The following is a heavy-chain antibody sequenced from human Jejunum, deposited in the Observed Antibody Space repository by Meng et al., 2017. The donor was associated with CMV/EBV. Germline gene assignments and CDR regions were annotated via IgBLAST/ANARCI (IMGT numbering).Heavy chain of an antibody. J-gene: IGHJ4*02. CDR1: GCTFSSYS. CDR2: ISSSDSI. V-gene: IGHV3-48*04. Sequence: ASGCTFSSYSMNWVRQAPGKGLEWVSYISSSDSIYYADSVKGRFTISRDNAKNTLYLQMDSLRVEDTAIYYCVRSVYNRYGLFDLWGQGTLVTVSS. D-gene: IGHD5-24*01. CDR3: VRSVYNRYGLFDL.